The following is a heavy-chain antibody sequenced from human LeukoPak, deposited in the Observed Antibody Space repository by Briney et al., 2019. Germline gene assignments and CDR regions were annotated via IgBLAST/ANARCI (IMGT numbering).Heavy chain of an antibody. CDR3: ARAYSSSWYYFDY. Sequence: SETLSLTCTVSGGSISSYYWSWIRQPPGKGLEWIGYIYYSGSTNYNPSLKSRVTISVDTSKNQFSLKLSSVTAADTAVYYCARAYSSSWYYFDYWGQGTLVTVSS. J-gene: IGHJ4*02. V-gene: IGHV4-59*01. D-gene: IGHD6-13*01. CDR2: IYYSGST. CDR1: GGSISSYY.